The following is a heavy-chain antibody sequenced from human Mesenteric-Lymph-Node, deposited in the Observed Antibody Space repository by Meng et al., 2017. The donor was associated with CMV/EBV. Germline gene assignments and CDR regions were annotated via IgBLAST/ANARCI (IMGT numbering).Heavy chain of an antibody. J-gene: IGHJ3*02. CDR3: ARDQSSSWYDAFDI. V-gene: IGHV3-74*01. CDR2: ISSDGSNT. CDR1: GFSFSTYW. Sequence: GESLKISCAASGFSFSTYWMHWVRQVPGKGLVWVSHISSDGSNTNYADSVKGRFTISRDNAKNTLYLQMNSLRAEDTAVYYCARDQSSSWYDAFDIWGQGTMVTVSS. D-gene: IGHD6-13*01.